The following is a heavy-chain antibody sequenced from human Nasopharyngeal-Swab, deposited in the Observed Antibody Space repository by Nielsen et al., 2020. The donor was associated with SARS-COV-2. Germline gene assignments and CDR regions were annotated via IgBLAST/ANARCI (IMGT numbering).Heavy chain of an antibody. J-gene: IGHJ5*02. Sequence: SETLSLTCAVYGGSFSGYYWSWIRQPPGKGLEWIGEINHSGSTNYNPSLKSRVTISVDTSKNQFSLKLSSVTAADTAVYYCARSVYDFWSGYYGWFDPWGQGTLVTVSS. V-gene: IGHV4-34*01. CDR2: INHSGST. CDR1: GGSFSGYY. D-gene: IGHD3-3*01. CDR3: ARSVYDFWSGYYGWFDP.